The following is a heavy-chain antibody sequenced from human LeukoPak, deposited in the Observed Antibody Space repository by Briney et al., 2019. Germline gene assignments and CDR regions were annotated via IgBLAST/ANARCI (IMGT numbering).Heavy chain of an antibody. Sequence: NPSETLSLTCTVSGGSISSYYWSWIRQPPGKGLEWIGYIYYSGSTNYNPSLKSRVTISVDTSKNQFSLKLSSVTAADTAVYYCARDGGPGGSYGGFDYWGQGTLVTVSS. V-gene: IGHV4-59*01. J-gene: IGHJ4*02. D-gene: IGHD1-26*01. CDR1: GGSISSYY. CDR2: IYYSGST. CDR3: ARDGGPGGSYGGFDY.